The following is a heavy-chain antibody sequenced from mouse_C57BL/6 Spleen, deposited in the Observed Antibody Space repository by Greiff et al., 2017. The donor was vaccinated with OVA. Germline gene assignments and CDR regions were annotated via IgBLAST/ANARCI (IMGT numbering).Heavy chain of an antibody. CDR2: IWSGGST. J-gene: IGHJ1*03. V-gene: IGHV2-2*01. CDR3: ARGDGNYGWYFDV. D-gene: IGHD2-1*01. CDR1: GFSLPSYG. Sequence: VQRVESGPGLVQPSQSLSITCTVSGFSLPSYGVHWVRQSPGKGLEWLGVIWSGGSTDYNAAFISRLSISKDNSKSQVFFKMNSLQADDTAIYYCARGDGNYGWYFDVWGTGTTVTVSS.